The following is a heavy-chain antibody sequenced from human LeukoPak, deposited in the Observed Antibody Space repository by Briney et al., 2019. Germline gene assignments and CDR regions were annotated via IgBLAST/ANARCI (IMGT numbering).Heavy chain of an antibody. V-gene: IGHV4-4*07. D-gene: IGHD3/OR15-3a*01. CDR1: GGSISSYY. CDR2: IYTSGST. CDR3: ARHMALSGLYDY. J-gene: IGHJ4*02. Sequence: SETLSLTCTVSGGSISSYYWSWIRQPAGKGLEWIGRIYTSGSTNYNPSLKSRVTMSVDTSKNQFSLKLSSVTATDTAVYYCARHMALSGLYDYWGQGTLVTVSS.